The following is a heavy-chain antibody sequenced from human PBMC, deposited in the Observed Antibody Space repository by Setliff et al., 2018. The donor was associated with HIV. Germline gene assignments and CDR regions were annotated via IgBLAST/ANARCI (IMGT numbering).Heavy chain of an antibody. CDR1: GFTFSNYA. Sequence: GGSLRLSCAASGFTFSNYAMSWVRQAPGKGLEWVGRVKIDSDGGTIDYAAPVQGRFVISRDDSQNLLSLQLNALRTEDTGVYYCTTATIPPAGWGALDIWGPGTTVTVSS. J-gene: IGHJ3*02. CDR2: VKIDSDGGTI. CDR3: TTATIPPAGWGALDI. D-gene: IGHD6-19*01. V-gene: IGHV3-15*01.